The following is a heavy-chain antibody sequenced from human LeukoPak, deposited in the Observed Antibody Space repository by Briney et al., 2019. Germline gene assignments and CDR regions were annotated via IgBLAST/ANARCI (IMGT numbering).Heavy chain of an antibody. D-gene: IGHD6-13*01. Sequence: GGSLRLSCAASGFTFSSYSMNWVRQAPGKGLEWVSYISSSSSTIKYADSVKGRFTISRDNAKNSLYLQMNSLRAEDTAVYYCASRDSSSWYYMDVWGQGTLVTVSS. V-gene: IGHV3-48*01. CDR3: ASRDSSSWYYMDV. CDR1: GFTFSSYS. CDR2: ISSSSSTI. J-gene: IGHJ4*02.